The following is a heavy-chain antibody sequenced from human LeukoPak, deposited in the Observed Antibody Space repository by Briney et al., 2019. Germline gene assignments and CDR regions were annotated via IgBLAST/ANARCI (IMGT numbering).Heavy chain of an antibody. J-gene: IGHJ3*02. D-gene: IGHD2-21*01. Sequence: GGSLRLSCAASGFTFSSYGMSWVRQAPGKGLEWVSSISSSSSYIYYADSVKGRFTISRDNAKNSLYLQMNSLRAEDTAVYYCARDLLGDLDAFDIWGQGTMVTVSS. CDR1: GFTFSSYG. CDR2: ISSSSSYI. V-gene: IGHV3-21*01. CDR3: ARDLLGDLDAFDI.